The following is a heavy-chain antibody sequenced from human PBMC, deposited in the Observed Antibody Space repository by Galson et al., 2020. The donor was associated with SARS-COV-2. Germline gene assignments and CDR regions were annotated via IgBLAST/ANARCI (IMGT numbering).Heavy chain of an antibody. CDR1: GDSINRQSYN. D-gene: IGHD3-10*01. V-gene: IGHV4-39*01. Sequence: SETLSLTCTVSGDSINRQSYNWAWLRQPPGKGLEWIGSLYDTGNINYNASLKSRVTISVDTTNNQLSLKLTSVTAADTAVYFCARHRGFREIRHYYGMDGWGQGTAVTVSS. CDR2: LYDTGNI. J-gene: IGHJ6*02. CDR3: ARHRGFREIRHYYGMDG.